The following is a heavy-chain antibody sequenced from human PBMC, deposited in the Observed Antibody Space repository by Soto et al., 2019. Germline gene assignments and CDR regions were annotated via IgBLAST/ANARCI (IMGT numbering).Heavy chain of an antibody. CDR2: IYYSGST. CDR3: ARVYRSSGGGWFDP. Sequence: PXETLSLPCTVSGGSVSSGGYYWSWIRQPPGKVLEWIGYIYYSGSTNYNPSLKSRVTISVDTSKNQFSLKLSSVTAADTAVYYCARVYRSSGGGWFDPWGQGTLVTVSS. V-gene: IGHV4-61*08. J-gene: IGHJ5*02. CDR1: GGSVSSGGYY. D-gene: IGHD6-6*01.